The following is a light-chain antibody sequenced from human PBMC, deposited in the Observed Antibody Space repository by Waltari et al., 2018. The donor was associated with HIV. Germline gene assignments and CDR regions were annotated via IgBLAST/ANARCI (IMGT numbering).Light chain of an antibody. J-gene: IGLJ3*02. CDR2: DDS. V-gene: IGLV3-21*02. CDR1: TIVSKT. Sequence: SYVLTQPPSVSVAPGQTARVPCGGNTIVSKTVTGYTVKPGQPPVLAVYDDSDRPSGIPERFSGSNSGNTATLTISRVEAGDEADYYCQVWDTGGDHPEWVFGGGTKLTVL. CDR3: QVWDTGGDHPEWV.